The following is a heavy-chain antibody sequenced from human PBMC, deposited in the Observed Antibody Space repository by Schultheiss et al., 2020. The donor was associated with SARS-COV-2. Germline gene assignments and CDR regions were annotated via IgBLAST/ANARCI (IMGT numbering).Heavy chain of an antibody. CDR2: MNPNSGNT. V-gene: IGHV1-8*01. J-gene: IGHJ5*02. Sequence: ASVKVSCKASGYTFTSYDINWVRQATGQGLEWMGWMNPNSGNTGYAQKFQGRVTMTRDTSTSTVYMELSSLRSEDTAVYYCASQSPWVVQYSSSPQRFDPWGQGTLVTVSS. D-gene: IGHD6-6*01. CDR3: ASQSPWVVQYSSSPQRFDP. CDR1: GYTFTSYD.